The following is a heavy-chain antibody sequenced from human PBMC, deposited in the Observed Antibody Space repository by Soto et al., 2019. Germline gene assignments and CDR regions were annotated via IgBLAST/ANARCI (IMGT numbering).Heavy chain of an antibody. CDR3: ARDIAAAGTRDGDSFDP. J-gene: IGHJ5*02. Sequence: ASVKVSCKASGGTFSSYAISWVRQAPGQGLERMGGIIPIFGTANYAQKFQGRVTITADESTSTAYMELSSLRSEDTAVYYCARDIAAAGTRDGDSFDPWGQGTLVTVSS. V-gene: IGHV1-69*13. CDR1: GGTFSSYA. CDR2: IIPIFGTA. D-gene: IGHD6-13*01.